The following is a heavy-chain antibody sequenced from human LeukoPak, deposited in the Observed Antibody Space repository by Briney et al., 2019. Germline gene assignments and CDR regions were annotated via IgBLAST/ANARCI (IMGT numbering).Heavy chain of an antibody. CDR3: ARGRRSSGSHFDY. V-gene: IGHV3-13*01. D-gene: IGHD3-22*01. Sequence: GGSLRLSCAASGFTLSSYDMHWVRQATGKGLEWVSAIGAAGATYYPGSVRGRFTISRENAKNSFFLQMNSLRAGDTAVYYCARGRRSSGSHFDYWGQGTLVTVSS. CDR2: IGAAGAT. CDR1: GFTLSSYD. J-gene: IGHJ4*02.